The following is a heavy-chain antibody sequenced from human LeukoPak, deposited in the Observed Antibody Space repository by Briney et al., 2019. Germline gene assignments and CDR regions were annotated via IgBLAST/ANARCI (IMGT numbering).Heavy chain of an antibody. Sequence: SETLSLTCAVYAGSFSDDYWSWIRQPPGKGLEWIGEINHRGSTNYNPSLKSRVTISLDTSKNQFSLKLSSVTAADTAVYYCAKHLRRRFFSKTLGFDPWGQGTRVTGAS. CDR3: AKHLRRRFFSKTLGFDP. CDR1: AGSFSDDY. J-gene: IGHJ5*02. D-gene: IGHD3-3*01. V-gene: IGHV4-34*01. CDR2: INHRGST.